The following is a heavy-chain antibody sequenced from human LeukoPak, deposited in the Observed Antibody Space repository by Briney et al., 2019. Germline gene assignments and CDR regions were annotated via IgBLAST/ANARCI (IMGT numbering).Heavy chain of an antibody. CDR3: TTRYSSSWYWDY. J-gene: IGHJ4*02. D-gene: IGHD6-13*01. CDR1: GFTFGDYA. V-gene: IGHV3-49*04. CDR2: IRSKAYGGTT. Sequence: GGSLRLSCTASGFTFGDYAMSWVRQAPGKGLEWVGCIRSKAYGGTTEYAASVKGRFTISRDDSKSIACLQMNSLKTEDTAVYYCTTRYSSSWYWDYWGQGTLVTVSS.